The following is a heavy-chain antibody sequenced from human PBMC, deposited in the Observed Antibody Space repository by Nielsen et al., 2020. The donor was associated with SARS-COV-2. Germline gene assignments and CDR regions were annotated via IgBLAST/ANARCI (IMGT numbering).Heavy chain of an antibody. V-gene: IGHV3-9*01. J-gene: IGHJ5*02. D-gene: IGHD2-2*01. CDR1: GFTFDDYA. CDR3: AREGGHCSSTSCLVWFDP. Sequence: SLKISCAASGFTFDDYAMHWVRQAPGKGLEWVSGISWNSGSIGYADSVKGRFTISRDNAKNSLYLQMNSLRAEDTAVYYCAREGGHCSSTSCLVWFDPWGQGTLVTVSS. CDR2: ISWNSGSI.